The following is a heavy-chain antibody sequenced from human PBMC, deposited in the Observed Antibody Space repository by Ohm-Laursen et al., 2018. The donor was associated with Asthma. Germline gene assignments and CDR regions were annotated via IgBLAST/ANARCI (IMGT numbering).Heavy chain of an antibody. CDR2: ISQDGSSE. Sequence: SLRLSCSASGFNFGTYGMHWVRQAPGKGPEWVAVISQDGSSEYYADSVKGRFTISRDNSKNTLYLQMSRLRTEDTAVYSCAKDFRDAFDVWGQGKMVTVSS. CDR3: AKDFRDAFDV. CDR1: GFNFGTYG. J-gene: IGHJ3*01. V-gene: IGHV3-30*18.